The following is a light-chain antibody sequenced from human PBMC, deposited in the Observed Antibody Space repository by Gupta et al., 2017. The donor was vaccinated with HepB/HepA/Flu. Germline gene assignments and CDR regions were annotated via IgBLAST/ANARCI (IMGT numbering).Light chain of an antibody. CDR3: QVWDSSSDHPGV. V-gene: IGLV3-21*04. CDR2: YDS. CDR1: NIGSKS. Sequence: SYVLTQPPSVSVAPGKTARITCGGNNIGSKSVHWYQQKPGQAPVLVIYYDSHRPSGIPERFSGSNSGNTATLTISRVEAGDEADYYCQVWDSSSDHPGVFGTGTKVTVL. J-gene: IGLJ1*01.